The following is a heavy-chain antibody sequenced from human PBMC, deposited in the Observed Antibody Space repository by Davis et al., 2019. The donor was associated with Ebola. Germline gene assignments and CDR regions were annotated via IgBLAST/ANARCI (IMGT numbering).Heavy chain of an antibody. D-gene: IGHD3-16*01. CDR2: IDYTGST. CDR1: GYSISSGYY. V-gene: IGHV4-38-2*02. CDR3: ATQGGDY. J-gene: IGHJ4*02. Sequence: SETLSLTCTVSGYSISSGYYWGWIRPPPGKGLEWIGYIDYTGSTTYSPSLKSRVTISVDTSKNQFSLKLRFVTAADTAVYYCATQGGDYWGQGTLVTVSS.